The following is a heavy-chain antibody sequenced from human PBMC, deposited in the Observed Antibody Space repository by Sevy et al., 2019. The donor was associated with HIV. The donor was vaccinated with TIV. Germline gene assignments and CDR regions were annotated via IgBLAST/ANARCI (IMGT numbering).Heavy chain of an antibody. J-gene: IGHJ4*02. Sequence: GGSLRLSCVVSGFTFSNAWMSWVRQAPGKGLEWVGRIKSKTDGGTTDYAAPVKGRFTISREDSKNTLFLQMNSLKTEDTAVYYCATRSGFWSGSDYWGQGTLVTVSS. V-gene: IGHV3-15*01. CDR2: IKSKTDGGTT. D-gene: IGHD3-3*01. CDR3: ATRSGFWSGSDY. CDR1: GFTFSNAW.